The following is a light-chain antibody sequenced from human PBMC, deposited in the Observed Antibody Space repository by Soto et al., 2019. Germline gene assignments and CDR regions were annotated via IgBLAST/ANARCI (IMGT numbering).Light chain of an antibody. V-gene: IGKV1-5*03. CDR1: QSISDW. CDR3: QQYETYWT. Sequence: DIQMTQSPATLSASIGDRVTITCRASQSISDWLAWHQQKPGQAPKLLIYKASSLESGVPSRFSGSGFGTEFTLTISSLQPDDFATYYCQQYETYWTFGQGTKV. CDR2: KAS. J-gene: IGKJ1*01.